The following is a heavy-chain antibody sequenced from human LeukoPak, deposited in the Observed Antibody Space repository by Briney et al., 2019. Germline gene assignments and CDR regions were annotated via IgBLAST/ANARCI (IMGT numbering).Heavy chain of an antibody. J-gene: IGHJ4*02. D-gene: IGHD2-15*01. V-gene: IGHV5-51*01. CDR3: ARHAQGGCSGGSCYSAPPDYFDY. Sequence: GESLKISCKGSGYSFTSYWIGWVRQMPGKGLEWMVIIYPGDSDTRYSPSFQGQVTISADKSISTAYLQWSSLKASDTAMYYCARHAQGGCSGGSCYSAPPDYFDYWGQGTLVTVSS. CDR1: GYSFTSYW. CDR2: IYPGDSDT.